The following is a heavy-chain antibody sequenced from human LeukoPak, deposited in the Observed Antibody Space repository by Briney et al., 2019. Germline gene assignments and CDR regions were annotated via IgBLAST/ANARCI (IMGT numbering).Heavy chain of an antibody. CDR1: GFTFSDYY. D-gene: IGHD2-15*01. V-gene: IGHV3-11*05. Sequence: RGALRLSCAAPGFTFSDYYMSCIRQAPGKGLERVSYISIIISYTNYTDTVKGRFTISRDKAKNSLYLYMNSLRAEDTAVYYCARDSQYCSGGSCPSGAAFDIWGQGTMVTVSS. CDR3: ARDSQYCSGGSCPSGAAFDI. J-gene: IGHJ3*02. CDR2: ISIIISYT.